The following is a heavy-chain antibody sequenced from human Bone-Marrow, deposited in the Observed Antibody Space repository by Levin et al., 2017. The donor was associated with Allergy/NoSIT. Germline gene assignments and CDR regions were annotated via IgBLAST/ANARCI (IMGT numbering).Heavy chain of an antibody. CDR1: GFTFSSYW. J-gene: IGHJ6*02. D-gene: IGHD3/OR15-3a*01. CDR2: IKQDGSEK. Sequence: GGSLRLSCAASGFTFSSYWMSWVRQAPGKGLEWVANIKQDGSEKYYVDSVKGRFTISRDNAKNSLYLQMNSLRAEDTAVYYCAREFFDWLLPRGYYYGMDVWGQGTTVTVSS. V-gene: IGHV3-7*01. CDR3: AREFFDWLLPRGYYYGMDV.